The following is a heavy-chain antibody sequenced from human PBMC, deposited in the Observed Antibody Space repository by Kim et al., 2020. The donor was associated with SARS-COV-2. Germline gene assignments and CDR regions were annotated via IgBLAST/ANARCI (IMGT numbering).Heavy chain of an antibody. CDR3: KNDGALGTRSDYDFAC. CDR1: GFTVNSKY. V-gene: IGHV3-66*01. CDR2: IYTRRDT. J-gene: IGHJ4*01. Sequence: GGSLRLSCAASGFTVNSKYVSWVRQAPGKGLEWVSVIYTRRDTYYAESVEGMYTISRDSAKNTMYLLMERLRIDDTDESSCKNDGALGTRSDYDFACWG. D-gene: IGHD1-26*01.